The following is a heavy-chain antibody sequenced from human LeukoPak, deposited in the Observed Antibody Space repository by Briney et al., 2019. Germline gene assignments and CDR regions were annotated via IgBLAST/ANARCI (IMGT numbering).Heavy chain of an antibody. V-gene: IGHV3-48*01. CDR2: ISSSSTTI. CDR3: ARDRGYYFDY. CDR1: GFTFSSYS. Sequence: PGRSLRLSCAASGFTFSSYSMNWVRQAPGKGLEWVSFISSSSTTIYYTDSVKGRFTISRDNAQNSLYLQMNSLRAEDTAVYYCARDRGYYFDYWGQGTPVTVSS. J-gene: IGHJ4*02.